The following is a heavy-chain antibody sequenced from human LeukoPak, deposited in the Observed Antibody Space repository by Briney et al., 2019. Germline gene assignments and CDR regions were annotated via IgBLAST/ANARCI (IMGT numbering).Heavy chain of an antibody. CDR2: IWDDGSNK. J-gene: IGHJ4*02. CDR3: AKEPYDSSGYYFFSTDY. D-gene: IGHD3-22*01. CDR1: GFTFSSYG. Sequence: GGSLRLSCAASGFTFSSYGMHWVRQAPGKGLEWGAVIWDDGSNKYYADSVKGRFTISRDNSKNTLYLQMNSLRAEDTAVYYCAKEPYDSSGYYFFSTDYWGQGTLVTVSS. V-gene: IGHV3-33*06.